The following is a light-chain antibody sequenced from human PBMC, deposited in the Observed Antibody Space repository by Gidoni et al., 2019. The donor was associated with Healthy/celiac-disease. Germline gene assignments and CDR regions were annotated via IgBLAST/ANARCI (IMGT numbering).Light chain of an antibody. J-gene: IGLJ1*01. CDR2: QDI. CDR1: KLGDKY. Sequence: SSELTQPLSVSVSPGQTASITCSGDKLGDKYASWYQQKQGQSPVLVIYQDIERPSGIPERFSGSNSGNTATLTISGTQAMDEADYYCQAWDRSTLYVFGTGTKVNVL. V-gene: IGLV3-1*01. CDR3: QAWDRSTLYV.